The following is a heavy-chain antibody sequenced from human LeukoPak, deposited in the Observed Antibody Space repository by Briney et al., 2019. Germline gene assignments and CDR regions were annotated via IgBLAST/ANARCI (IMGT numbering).Heavy chain of an antibody. CDR1: GFTFSSYG. J-gene: IGHJ3*02. CDR3: AKELGTGTLGFDAFDI. D-gene: IGHD1-1*01. Sequence: GGSLRLSCAASGFTFSSYGMHWVRQAPGKGLEWVAFIRYDGSNKYYADSVKGRFTISRDNAKNSLYLQMNSLRAEDMALYYCAKELGTGTLGFDAFDIWGQGTMVTVSS. CDR2: IRYDGSNK. V-gene: IGHV3-30*02.